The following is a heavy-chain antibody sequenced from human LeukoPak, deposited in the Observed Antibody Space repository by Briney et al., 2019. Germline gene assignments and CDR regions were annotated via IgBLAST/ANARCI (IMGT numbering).Heavy chain of an antibody. CDR2: ISGSGGST. Sequence: GGSLRLSCAASGFTFSSYAMSRVRQAPGTGLEWVSAISGSGGSTYYADSVKGRFTNSRDNSKNTLYLQMNSLRAEDTAVYYCARAAGDYYDSSGYHFDYWGQGTLVTVSS. CDR1: GFTFSSYA. CDR3: ARAAGDYYDSSGYHFDY. D-gene: IGHD3-22*01. V-gene: IGHV3-23*01. J-gene: IGHJ4*02.